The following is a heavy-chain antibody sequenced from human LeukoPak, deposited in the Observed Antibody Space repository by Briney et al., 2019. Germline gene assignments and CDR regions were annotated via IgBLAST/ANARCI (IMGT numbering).Heavy chain of an antibody. Sequence: GESLKISCKGSGYSFSEYWIGWVRQMPGKGLEWMGLIYPGDSDTRYSPSFRGQVIISADKSITTAYLQWSSLKASDTAIYYCVRRRGTVMASSGWSAFDYWGQGTLVTVSS. CDR3: VRRRGTVMASSGWSAFDY. D-gene: IGHD6-19*01. CDR1: GYSFSEYW. CDR2: IYPGDSDT. J-gene: IGHJ4*02. V-gene: IGHV5-51*01.